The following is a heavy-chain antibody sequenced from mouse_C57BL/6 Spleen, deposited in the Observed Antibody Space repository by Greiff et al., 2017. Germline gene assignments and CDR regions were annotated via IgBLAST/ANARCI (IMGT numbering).Heavy chain of an antibody. D-gene: IGHD1-1*01. CDR2: INPGSGGT. CDR3: ARSKGLGSPFAY. V-gene: IGHV1-54*01. CDR1: GYAFTNYL. J-gene: IGHJ3*01. Sequence: QVQLQQSGAELVRPGTSVKVSCKASGYAFTNYLIEWVKQRPGQGLEWIGVINPGSGGTNYNEKFKGKATLTADKSSSTAYMQLSSLTSEDSAVYFCARSKGLGSPFAYWGQGTLVTVSA.